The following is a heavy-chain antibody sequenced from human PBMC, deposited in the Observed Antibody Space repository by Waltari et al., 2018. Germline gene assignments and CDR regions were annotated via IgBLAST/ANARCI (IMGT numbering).Heavy chain of an antibody. CDR1: GFTVSSNY. CDR2: IYSCGST. V-gene: IGHV3-66*01. D-gene: IGHD1-26*01. CDR3: ARKGGAGFDY. Sequence: EVQLVESGGGLVQPGGSRRLSCAASGFTVSSNYMSWVRQAPGKGLEWVSVIYSCGSTYYADSVKGRFTISRDNSKNTLYLQMNSLRSEDTAVYYCARKGGAGFDYWGQGTLVTVSS. J-gene: IGHJ4*02.